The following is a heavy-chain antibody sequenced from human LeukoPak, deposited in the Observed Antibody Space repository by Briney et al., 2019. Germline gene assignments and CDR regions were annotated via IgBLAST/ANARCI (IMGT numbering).Heavy chain of an antibody. J-gene: IGHJ4*02. Sequence: QAGGSLRLSCASTGLTFISYAMSWARQAPGKWLDWVSAIRGSGGNTYSADSVKGRCTISRDNSKNTLYLQMNSLRAEDTAVYYCAKGMSATSGYLELDYWGQGTLVTVSS. CDR2: IRGSGGNT. CDR3: AKGMSATSGYLELDY. V-gene: IGHV3-23*01. CDR1: GLTFISYA. D-gene: IGHD3-22*01.